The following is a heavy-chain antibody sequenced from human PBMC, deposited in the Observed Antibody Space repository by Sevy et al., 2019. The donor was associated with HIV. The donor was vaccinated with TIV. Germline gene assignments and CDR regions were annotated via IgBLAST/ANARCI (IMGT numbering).Heavy chain of an antibody. V-gene: IGHV3-49*03. J-gene: IGHJ4*02. CDR3: TRAGYYDSSGPLDY. D-gene: IGHD3-22*01. Sequence: GGSLRLSCTASGFTFGDYAMSWFRQAPGKGLEWVGFIRSKAYGGTTEYAASVKGRFTISRDDSKSIAYLQMNSLKTEETAVYYCTRAGYYDSSGPLDYWGQGTLVTVSS. CDR1: GFTFGDYA. CDR2: IRSKAYGGTT.